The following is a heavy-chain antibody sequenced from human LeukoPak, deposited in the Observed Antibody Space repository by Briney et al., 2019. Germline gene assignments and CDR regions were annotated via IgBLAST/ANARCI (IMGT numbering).Heavy chain of an antibody. V-gene: IGHV3-11*04. CDR2: ISSSSSSI. Sequence: GGSLRLSCAASGFTFSDYYMSWIRQAPGKGLEWVSYISSSSSSIYYADSVKGRFTISRDNAKNSLYLQMNSLRAEDTAVYYCARDPDGGPSNKFDYWGQGTLVTVSS. CDR1: GFTFSDYY. J-gene: IGHJ4*02. CDR3: ARDPDGGPSNKFDY. D-gene: IGHD1/OR15-1a*01.